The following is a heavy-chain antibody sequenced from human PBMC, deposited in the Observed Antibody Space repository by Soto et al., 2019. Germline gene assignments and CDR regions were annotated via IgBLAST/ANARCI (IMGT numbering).Heavy chain of an antibody. D-gene: IGHD3-16*01. V-gene: IGHV3-23*01. CDR2: ISGSGGRS. Sequence: EVQLLDSGGGLVQPGGSLRLSCAASGFTFSNYAMTWVRQGPGKGLEWVSGISGSGGRSYYADSVKGRFTISRDNSKSPLYLKMNSLRAEDTAVYYCAKAYFVWSSEQTYYFDYWGQGTLVTVSS. CDR3: AKAYFVWSSEQTYYFDY. CDR1: GFTFSNYA. J-gene: IGHJ4*02.